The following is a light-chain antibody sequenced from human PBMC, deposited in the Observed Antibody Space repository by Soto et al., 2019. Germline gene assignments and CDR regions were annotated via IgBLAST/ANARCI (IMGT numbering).Light chain of an antibody. CDR3: QQYILYPLT. CDR2: KSS. J-gene: IGKJ2*01. Sequence: DIQMTQSPSTLSASIGDRVTITCRSNQSLSNYLAWYQQKPGTAPKLLISKSSTLETGVPSRFSGSGFGTEFTLTISSLRPADFAIYYCQQYILYPLTFGQGTKLEI. CDR1: QSLSNY. V-gene: IGKV1-5*03.